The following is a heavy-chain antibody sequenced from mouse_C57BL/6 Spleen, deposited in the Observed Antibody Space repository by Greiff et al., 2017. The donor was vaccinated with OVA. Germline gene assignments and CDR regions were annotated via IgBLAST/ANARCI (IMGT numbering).Heavy chain of an antibody. J-gene: IGHJ2*01. CDR1: GYTFTSYG. Sequence: VKLMESGAELARPGASVKLSCKASGYTFTSYGISWVKQRTGQGLEWIGEIYPRSGNTYYNEKFKGKATLTADRSSSTAYMELRSLTSEDSAVYFCARYSSGYDYWGQGTTLTVSS. CDR2: IYPRSGNT. V-gene: IGHV1-81*01. CDR3: ARYSSGYDY. D-gene: IGHD3-2*02.